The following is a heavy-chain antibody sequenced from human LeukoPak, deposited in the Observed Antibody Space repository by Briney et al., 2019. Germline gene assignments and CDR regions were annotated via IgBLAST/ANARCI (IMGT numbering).Heavy chain of an antibody. CDR3: ARVGAVAGTADY. V-gene: IGHV4-59*08. CDR1: GGSISSYY. CDR2: IYYSGST. Sequence: SETLSLTCTVSGGSISSYYWSWIRQPPGKGLEWIGYIYYSGSTNYNPSLKSRVTISVDTSKNQFSLKLSSVTAADTAVYYCARVGAVAGTADYWGQGTLVTVSS. J-gene: IGHJ4*02. D-gene: IGHD6-19*01.